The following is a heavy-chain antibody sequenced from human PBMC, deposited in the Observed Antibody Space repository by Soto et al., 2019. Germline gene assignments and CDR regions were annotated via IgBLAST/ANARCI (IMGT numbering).Heavy chain of an antibody. Sequence: KASETLSLICTVSGGSISSGGYYWSWIRQHPGKGLEWIGSIYHSGSTYYNPSLKSRVTISVDTSKNQFSLKLSSVTAADTAVYYCASGSWYAHEGQSSVKDGMDVWGQGTTVTVSS. D-gene: IGHD6-13*01. V-gene: IGHV4-39*07. CDR1: GGSISSGGYY. CDR2: IYHSGST. J-gene: IGHJ6*02. CDR3: ASGSWYAHEGQSSVKDGMDV.